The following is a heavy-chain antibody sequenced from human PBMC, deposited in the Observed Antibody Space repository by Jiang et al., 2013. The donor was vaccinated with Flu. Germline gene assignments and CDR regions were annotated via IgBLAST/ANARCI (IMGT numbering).Heavy chain of an antibody. D-gene: IGHD1-26*01. CDR1: GYTFSNYG. CDR2: ISAYNGKS. J-gene: IGHJ4*01. V-gene: IGHV1-18*01. Sequence: EVKKPGSSVKVSCKASGYTFSNYGISWVRQAPGQGLEWMGWISAYNGKSNYAQKFQGRVTMTTDTSTSTAYMELRSLRSDDTAVFYCGRDRGASRGSYAVDYWGHGTLVTVSS. CDR3: GRDRGASRGSYAVDY.